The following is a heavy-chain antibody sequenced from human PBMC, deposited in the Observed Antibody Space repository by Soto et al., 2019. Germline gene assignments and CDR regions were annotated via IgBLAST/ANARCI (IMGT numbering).Heavy chain of an antibody. CDR2: INWNAGSI. CDR3: AKALSGYTYGPFDY. Sequence: PXGSLRLSCAASGFTFDDYAMHWVRQAPGKGLEWVSVINWNAGSIGYADSVKGRFTISKDIAKNSLYLQMNSLRAEDTALYYCAKALSGYTYGPFDYWGRGTLVTVSS. D-gene: IGHD5-18*01. CDR1: GFTFDDYA. V-gene: IGHV3-9*01. J-gene: IGHJ4*02.